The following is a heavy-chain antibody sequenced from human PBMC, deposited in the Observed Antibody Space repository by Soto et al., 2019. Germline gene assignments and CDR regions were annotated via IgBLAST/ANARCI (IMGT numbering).Heavy chain of an antibody. V-gene: IGHV4-59*01. CDR3: ARGDYCGSGSYFVDYGMDV. Sequence: DTVCLTCTLSGGSISSYYWSWIRQPPGKGLEWIGYIYYSGSTNYNPSLKSRVTISVDTSQNQFSLKLSSVTAADTAVYYCARGDYCGSGSYFVDYGMDVWGQGTTVTVSS. CDR1: GGSISSYY. D-gene: IGHD3-10*01. J-gene: IGHJ6*02. CDR2: IYYSGST.